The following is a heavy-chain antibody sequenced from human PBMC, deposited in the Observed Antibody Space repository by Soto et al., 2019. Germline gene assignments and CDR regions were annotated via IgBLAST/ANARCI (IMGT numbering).Heavy chain of an antibody. D-gene: IGHD3-10*02. V-gene: IGHV4-61*01. CDR1: GGSVSSGSYY. J-gene: IGHJ4*02. CDR3: ARVFGELSLYYFDY. CDR2: IYYSGST. Sequence: PSETLSLTRTVSGGSVSSGSYYWSWIRQPPGKGLEWIGYIYYSGSTNYNPSLKSRVTISVDTSKNQFSLKLSSVTAADTAVYYCARVFGELSLYYFDYWGQGTLVT.